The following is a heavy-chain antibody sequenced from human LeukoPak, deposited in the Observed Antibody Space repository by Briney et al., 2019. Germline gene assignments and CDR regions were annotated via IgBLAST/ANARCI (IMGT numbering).Heavy chain of an antibody. J-gene: IGHJ4*02. Sequence: GGSLRLSCAASGFTFSSYSMNWVRQAPGKGLEWVSYISSSSSTIYYADSVKGRFTISRDNAKNSLYLQMNSLRAEDTAVYYCARDHGYSSSWPDYWGQGTLVTVSS. D-gene: IGHD6-13*01. V-gene: IGHV3-48*01. CDR2: ISSSSSTI. CDR3: ARDHGYSSSWPDY. CDR1: GFTFSSYS.